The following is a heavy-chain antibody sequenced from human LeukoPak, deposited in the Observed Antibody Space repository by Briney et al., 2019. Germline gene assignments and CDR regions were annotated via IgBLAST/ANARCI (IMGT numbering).Heavy chain of an antibody. D-gene: IGHD3-3*01. CDR3: ARDYDFWSGLYN. CDR2: IYYSGST. CDR1: GGSFSGYY. J-gene: IGHJ4*02. Sequence: PSETLSLTCAVYGGSFSGYYWSWIRQPPGKGLEWIGYIYYSGSTYYNPSFRSRVTISLDTSKNQFSLKLSSVTAADTAVYYCARDYDFWSGLYNWGQGTLVTVSS. V-gene: IGHV4-59*12.